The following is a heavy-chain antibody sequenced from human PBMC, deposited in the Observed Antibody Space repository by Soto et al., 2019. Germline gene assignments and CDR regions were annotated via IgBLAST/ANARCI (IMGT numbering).Heavy chain of an antibody. CDR1: GDSVSSNSAA. CDR2: TYYRSKWYN. V-gene: IGHV6-1*01. J-gene: IGHJ6*03. Sequence: PSQTLSLTCAISGDSVSSNSAAWNWIRQSPSRGLEWLGRTYYRSKWYNDYAVSVKSRITINPDTSKNQFSLQLNSVTPEDTAVYYCARMGIVVVGRYYYYMDVWGKGTTVTVS. D-gene: IGHD2-15*01. CDR3: ARMGIVVVGRYYYYMDV.